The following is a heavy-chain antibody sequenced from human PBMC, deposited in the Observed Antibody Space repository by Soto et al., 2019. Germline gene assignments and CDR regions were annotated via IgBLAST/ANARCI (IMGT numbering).Heavy chain of an antibody. J-gene: IGHJ6*02. V-gene: IGHV1-3*01. CDR1: GYTFTSYA. D-gene: IGHD2-21*01. CDR2: INAGNGNT. CDR3: ARDADPNLIPFGSHSPNYGMDV. Sequence: ASVKVSCKASGYTFTSYAMHWVRQAPGQRLEWMGWINAGNGNTKYSQKFQGRVTITRDTSASTAYMELSSLRSEDTAVYYCARDADPNLIPFGSHSPNYGMDVWGQGTTVTVSS.